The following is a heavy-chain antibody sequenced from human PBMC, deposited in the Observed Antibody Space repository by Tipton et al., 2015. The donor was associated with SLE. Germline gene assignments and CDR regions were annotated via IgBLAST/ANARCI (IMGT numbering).Heavy chain of an antibody. Sequence: TLSLTCTVSGGSISSGSYYWAWIRQPPGKGLEWIGSVYLSGSAYYNSSLQSRVTISVDTSKNQFSLKLNSVTAADTAVYYCARARTAYYDSSRGYFEYWGRGTLVAVSS. CDR2: VYLSGSA. J-gene: IGHJ4*02. D-gene: IGHD3-22*01. CDR1: GGSISSGSYY. V-gene: IGHV4-39*07. CDR3: ARARTAYYDSSRGYFEY.